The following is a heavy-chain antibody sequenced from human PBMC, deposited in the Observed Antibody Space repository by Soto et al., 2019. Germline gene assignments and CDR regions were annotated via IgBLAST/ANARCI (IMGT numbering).Heavy chain of an antibody. D-gene: IGHD3-10*01. CDR2: ISGYNANT. V-gene: IGHV1-18*04. Sequence: ASVKVSCKASGYTFTNHGISWVRQAPGQGLEWVGWISGYNANTKYAQKFQGRVTMSTDTSTNTAYMGLRSLGSDETAVYYCARDFYTRDYYFDYWGQGTLVTVSS. CDR1: GYTFTNHG. J-gene: IGHJ4*02. CDR3: ARDFYTRDYYFDY.